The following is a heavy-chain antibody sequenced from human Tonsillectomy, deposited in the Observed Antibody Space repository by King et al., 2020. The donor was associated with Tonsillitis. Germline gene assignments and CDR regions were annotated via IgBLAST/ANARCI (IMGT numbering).Heavy chain of an antibody. Sequence: DVQLVESGGGLVKPGGSLRLSCAASGFTFSNAWMSWVRQAPGKGLEWVGRIKSKTDGGTTDYAAPVKGRFTISRDDSKNTLYLQMNSLKTEDTAVYYCTTDLMYYFENRGYYKNPRFEYCQHGGRDT. CDR2: IKSKTDGGTT. CDR1: GFTFSNAW. V-gene: IGHV3-15*01. CDR3: TTDLMYYFENRGYYKNPRFEYCQH. J-gene: IGHJ1*01. D-gene: IGHD3-22*01.